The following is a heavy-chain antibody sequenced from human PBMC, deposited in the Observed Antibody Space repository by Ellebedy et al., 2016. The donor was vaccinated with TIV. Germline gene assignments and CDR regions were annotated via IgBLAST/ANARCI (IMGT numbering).Heavy chain of an antibody. CDR1: GYTFTSYA. D-gene: IGHD2-15*01. V-gene: IGHV1-3*01. CDR3: ARAGIGAYDI. CDR2: INAGNGNT. J-gene: IGHJ3*02. Sequence: ASVKVSCKASGYTFTSYAMHWVRQAPGQRLEWMGWINAGNGNTKYSQKFRGRVTITRDTSASTAYMELSNLTSEDTAVFYCARAGIGAYDIWGQGTMITVSS.